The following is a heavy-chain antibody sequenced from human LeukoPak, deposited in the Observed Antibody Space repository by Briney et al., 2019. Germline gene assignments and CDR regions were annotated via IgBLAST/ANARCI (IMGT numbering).Heavy chain of an antibody. V-gene: IGHV3-66*01. J-gene: IGHJ6*02. CDR1: GFTVSSNY. Sequence: GGSLRLSCAASGFTVSSNYMSWVRQAPGKGLEWVSVIYSGGSTYYADSVKGRFTISRDNSKNTLYLQMNSLRAEDTAVYCCARDGTITMVRGVIRTYGMDVWGQGTTVTVSS. CDR2: IYSGGST. D-gene: IGHD3-10*01. CDR3: ARDGTITMVRGVIRTYGMDV.